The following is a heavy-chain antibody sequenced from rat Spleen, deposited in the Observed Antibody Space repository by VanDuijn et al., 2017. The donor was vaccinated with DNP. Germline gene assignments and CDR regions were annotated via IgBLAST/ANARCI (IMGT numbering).Heavy chain of an antibody. D-gene: IGHD4-3*01. J-gene: IGHJ4*01. Sequence: EVQLVESGGGLVQPGRSLKLSCVASGFTFNNHWMTWIRQAPGKGLEWVASITNTGGSTYYPDSVKGRFTISRDNAKSTLYLQMNSLRSEDTATYYRTGVGESGYGVMDAWGQGASVTVSS. CDR3: TGVGESGYGVMDA. V-gene: IGHV5-31*01. CDR2: ITNTGGST. CDR1: GFTFNNHW.